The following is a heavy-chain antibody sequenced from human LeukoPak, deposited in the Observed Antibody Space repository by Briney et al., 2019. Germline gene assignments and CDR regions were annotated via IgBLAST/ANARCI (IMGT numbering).Heavy chain of an antibody. Sequence: ASVKVSCKASGYTFTSYDINWVRQATGQGLEWMGWMNPNSGNTGYAQKFQGRVTMTRNTSISTAYMGLSSLRSEDTAVYYCARELIAAAGTKYYGMDVWGQGTTVTVSS. V-gene: IGHV1-8*01. D-gene: IGHD6-13*01. CDR2: MNPNSGNT. CDR1: GYTFTSYD. CDR3: ARELIAAAGTKYYGMDV. J-gene: IGHJ6*02.